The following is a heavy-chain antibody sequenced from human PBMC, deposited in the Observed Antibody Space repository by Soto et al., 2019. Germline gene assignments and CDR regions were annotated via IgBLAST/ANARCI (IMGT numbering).Heavy chain of an antibody. V-gene: IGHV2-5*02. Sequence: QITLKESGPTLVKPTQTLTLTCSVSGFSLNTGGLGVGWIRQPPGKALEWLALIYWADDKGYRPSLRNRLSISKDTSNNLVVFTMTNRDPVDTATYYCIHSRCGGDCLRSYSSHYYYGLDVWGQGTTVTVSS. CDR3: IHSRCGGDCLRSYSSHYYYGLDV. D-gene: IGHD2-21*02. J-gene: IGHJ6*02. CDR1: GFSLNTGGLG. CDR2: IYWADDK.